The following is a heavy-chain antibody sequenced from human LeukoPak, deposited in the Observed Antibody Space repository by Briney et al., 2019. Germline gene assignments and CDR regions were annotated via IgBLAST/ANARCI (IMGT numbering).Heavy chain of an antibody. J-gene: IGHJ6*03. Sequence: GASGKVSCKASGGTFSSYAISWVRQAPGQGLEWMGRIIPIFGTANYAQKFQGRVTITAYKSTSTAYMELSSLRSEDTAVYYCARGSIAAELNMDVWGKGTTVTVSS. V-gene: IGHV1-69*06. D-gene: IGHD6-13*01. CDR1: GGTFSSYA. CDR2: IIPIFGTA. CDR3: ARGSIAAELNMDV.